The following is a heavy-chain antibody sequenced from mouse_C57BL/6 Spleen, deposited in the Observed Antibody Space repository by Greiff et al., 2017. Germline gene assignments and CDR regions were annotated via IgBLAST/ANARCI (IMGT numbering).Heavy chain of an antibody. CDR1: GFTFSDYG. Sequence: EVQLVESGGGLVKPGGSLKLSCAASGFTFSDYGMHWVRQAPEKGLEWVAYISSGNSTIYYADTVKGRFTISRDNAKNTLFLQMTSLRSEDTAMYYCARKLTGALDDWGQGTTLSVSS. CDR3: ARKLTGALDD. V-gene: IGHV5-17*01. CDR2: ISSGNSTI. D-gene: IGHD4-1*01. J-gene: IGHJ2*01.